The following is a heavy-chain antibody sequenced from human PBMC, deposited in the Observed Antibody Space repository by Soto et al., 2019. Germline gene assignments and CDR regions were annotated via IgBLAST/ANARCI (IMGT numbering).Heavy chain of an antibody. CDR1: GYTFTSYG. J-gene: IGHJ4*02. CDR3: ARGPTIFGVVISYYFDY. Sequence: ASVKVSCKASGYTFTSYGISWVRQAPGQGLEWMGWISAYNGNTNYAQKLQGRVTMTTDTSTSTAYMELRSLRSDDTAVYYCARGPTIFGVVISYYFDYWGQGTLVTVSS. D-gene: IGHD3-3*01. V-gene: IGHV1-18*01. CDR2: ISAYNGNT.